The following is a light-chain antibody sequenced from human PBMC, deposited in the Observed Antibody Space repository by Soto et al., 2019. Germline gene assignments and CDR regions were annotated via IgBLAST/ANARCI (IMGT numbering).Light chain of an antibody. CDR2: GAS. Sequence: DIRMTQSPSSLSAFVGDTVTITCQTGPPISVYLNWYQQKSGKAPNLLIYGASSLQSGVPSRFSGSGSGTELNLTISSLQPEDVATYYCQQTSIIPLTFGQGTRLEI. CDR3: QQTSIIPLT. CDR1: PPISVY. J-gene: IGKJ5*01. V-gene: IGKV1-39*01.